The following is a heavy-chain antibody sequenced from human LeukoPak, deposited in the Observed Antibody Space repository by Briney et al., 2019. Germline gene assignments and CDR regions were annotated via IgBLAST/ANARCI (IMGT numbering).Heavy chain of an antibody. J-gene: IGHJ4*02. D-gene: IGHD3-10*01. CDR3: ARGGPAVPMVFSL. V-gene: IGHV3-74*01. Sequence: RGGSLRLSCAASGFTFSSYWMHWVRQPPGKGLVWVSRISGDGSGTSYADSVKGRFTTSRDNAKNTLYLQMNRLRADDTAVFYCARGGPAVPMVFSLWGQGTPVTVSS. CDR1: GFTFSSYW. CDR2: ISGDGSGT.